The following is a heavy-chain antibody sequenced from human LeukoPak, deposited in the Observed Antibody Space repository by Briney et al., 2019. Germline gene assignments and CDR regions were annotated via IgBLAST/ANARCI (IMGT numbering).Heavy chain of an antibody. CDR1: GFTFSSYA. CDR3: AKASSSSWYGGYYFDY. CDR2: ISWNSGSI. V-gene: IGHV3-9*01. J-gene: IGHJ4*02. D-gene: IGHD6-13*01. Sequence: GGSLRLSCAASGFTFSSYAMHWVRQAPGKGLEWVSGISWNSGSIGYADSVKGRFTISRDNAKNSLYLQMNSLRAEDTALYYCAKASSSSWYGGYYFDYWGQGTLVTVSS.